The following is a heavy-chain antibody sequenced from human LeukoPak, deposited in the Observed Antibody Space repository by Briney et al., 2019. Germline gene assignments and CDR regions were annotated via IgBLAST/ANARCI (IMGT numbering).Heavy chain of an antibody. D-gene: IGHD3-16*01. CDR2: IYPGDSNT. CDR1: GYGFTSYW. V-gene: IGHV5-51*01. Sequence: GEALKISCQAAGYGFTSYWIGGVRQMPGRGLGGMGIIYPGDSNTRYSPSFHGQVTLSADKSINTASLQWSSLKASDPAMYYCARFGSPSLRTPHFDYWGQGTLVTVSS. J-gene: IGHJ4*02. CDR3: ARFGSPSLRTPHFDY.